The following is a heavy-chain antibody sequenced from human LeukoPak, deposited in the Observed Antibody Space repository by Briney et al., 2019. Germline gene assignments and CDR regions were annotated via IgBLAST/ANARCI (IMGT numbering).Heavy chain of an antibody. CDR2: IKQDGSEK. D-gene: IGHD6-13*01. V-gene: IGHV3-7*01. J-gene: IGHJ6*03. CDR3: AKDIAAGMVDYYYYMDV. CDR1: GFTFSSYW. Sequence: GGSLRLSCGASGFTFSSYWMSGVRRAPGKGLEWGANIKQDGSEKYYVDSVKGRFTISRDNAKNSLYLQMNSLRAEDTAVYYCAKDIAAGMVDYYYYMDVWGKGTTVTISS.